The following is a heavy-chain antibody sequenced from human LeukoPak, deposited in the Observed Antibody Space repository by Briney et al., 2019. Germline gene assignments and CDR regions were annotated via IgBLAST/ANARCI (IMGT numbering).Heavy chain of an antibody. CDR2: ISSSGSTI. V-gene: IGHV3-48*03. J-gene: IGHJ3*02. D-gene: IGHD3-22*01. CDR1: GFTFSSYE. Sequence: GGSLRLSCAASGFTFSSYEMNWVRQAPGKGLEWVSYISSSGSTIYYADSVKGRFTISRDNAKNSLYLQMNSLRAEDTAVYYCAREAPTYYYDSSGYHKNAFDIWGQGTMVTVSS. CDR3: AREAPTYYYDSSGYHKNAFDI.